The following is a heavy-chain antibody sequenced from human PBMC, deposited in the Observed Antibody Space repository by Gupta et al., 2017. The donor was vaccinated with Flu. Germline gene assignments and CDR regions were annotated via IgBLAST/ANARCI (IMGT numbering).Heavy chain of an antibody. CDR1: TFTGVF. CDR3: ASPLVMRDAFDI. D-gene: IGHD3-16*01. CDR2: INPNTGET. Sequence: TFTGVFIHWVRQAPGQGLEWMGRINPNTGETIYAQKFQGRVTMTRDTSIATAYMELNWLRSDDTAIYYCASPLVMRDAFDIWGQGSRVTVSS. J-gene: IGHJ3*02. V-gene: IGHV1-2*06.